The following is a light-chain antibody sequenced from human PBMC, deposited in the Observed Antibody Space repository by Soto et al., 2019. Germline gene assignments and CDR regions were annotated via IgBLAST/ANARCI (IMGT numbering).Light chain of an antibody. CDR3: QTWGTGTHVV. CDR2: VNTDGSH. J-gene: IGLJ2*01. Sequence: QSVLTQSPSASASLGASVKLTCTLSSGHSNFAIAWLQQQPDRGPRYLMKVNTDGSHDKGGGIPDRFSGSTSGAERYLTISSLQSEDEADYYCQTWGTGTHVVFGGGTKLTVL. V-gene: IGLV4-69*01. CDR1: SGHSNFA.